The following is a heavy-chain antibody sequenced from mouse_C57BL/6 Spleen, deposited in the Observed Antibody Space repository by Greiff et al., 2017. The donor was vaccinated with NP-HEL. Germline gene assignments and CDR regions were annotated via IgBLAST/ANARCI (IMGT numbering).Heavy chain of an antibody. CDR2: IDPANGNT. Sequence: VQLKESVAELVRPGASVKLSCTASGFNIKNTYMHWVKQRPEQGLEWIGRIDPANGNTKYAPKFQGKATITADTSSNTAYLKLSSLTSEDTAIYYCARTGYYGSSYGYFDVWGTGTTVTVSS. CDR1: GFNIKNTY. V-gene: IGHV14-3*01. J-gene: IGHJ1*03. D-gene: IGHD1-1*01. CDR3: ARTGYYGSSYGYFDV.